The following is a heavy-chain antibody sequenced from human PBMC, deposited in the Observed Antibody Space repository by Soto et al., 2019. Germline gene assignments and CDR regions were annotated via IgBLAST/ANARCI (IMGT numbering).Heavy chain of an antibody. Sequence: LRLSCAASGFTFSSYGMHWVRQAPGKGLEWVAIISYDGNNKYYADSVKGRFTISRDNSKNMVYLQMNSLRPEDTAVYYCAKPKEHYYDSSPGESWGQGALVTVS. V-gene: IGHV3-30*18. CDR1: GFTFSSYG. D-gene: IGHD3-22*01. CDR3: AKPKEHYYDSSPGES. J-gene: IGHJ4*02. CDR2: ISYDGNNK.